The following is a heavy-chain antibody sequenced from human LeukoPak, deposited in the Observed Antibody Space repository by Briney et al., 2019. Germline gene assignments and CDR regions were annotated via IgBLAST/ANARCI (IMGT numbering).Heavy chain of an antibody. CDR1: GGSISSGGYY. D-gene: IGHD2-15*01. J-gene: IGHJ4*02. CDR3: ARVSYRYSYYFDY. Sequence: PSETLSLTCTVSGGSISSGGYYWSWIRQHPGKGLEWIGCIYYSGSTYYNPSLKSRVTISVDTSKNQFSLKLSSVTAADTAVYYCARVSYRYSYYFDYWGQGTLVTVSS. CDR2: IYYSGST. V-gene: IGHV4-31*03.